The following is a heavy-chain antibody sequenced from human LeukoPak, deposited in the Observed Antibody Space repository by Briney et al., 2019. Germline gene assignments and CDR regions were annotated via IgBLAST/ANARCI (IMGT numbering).Heavy chain of an antibody. D-gene: IGHD3-22*01. CDR1: GYTFTNYA. CDR2: INAGNGNT. V-gene: IGHV1-3*01. CDR3: ARGWNYYDSSHAFDI. Sequence: ASVKVSCKASGYTFTNYAMHWVRQAPGQRLEWMGWINAGNGNTKYSQKFQGRVTITGDTSASTAYMELSSLGSEDTAVYYCARGWNYYDSSHAFDIWGQGTMVTVSS. J-gene: IGHJ3*02.